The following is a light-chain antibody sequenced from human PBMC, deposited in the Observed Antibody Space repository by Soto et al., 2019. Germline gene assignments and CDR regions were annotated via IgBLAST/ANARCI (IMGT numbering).Light chain of an antibody. CDR2: QAS. J-gene: IGKJ1*01. CDR1: QSISHW. Sequence: DIQMTQSPSTLSASVGDRVTITCRASQSISHWLAWYQQKQGKAPTLLIFQASTLERGVPSKFSGCGSGTEFTLTISSLHAADFATYYCQHYYDSPWTFGQGTTVEI. CDR3: QHYYDSPWT. V-gene: IGKV1-5*03.